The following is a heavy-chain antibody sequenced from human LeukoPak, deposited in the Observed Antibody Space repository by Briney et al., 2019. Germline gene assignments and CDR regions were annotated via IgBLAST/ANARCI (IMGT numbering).Heavy chain of an antibody. CDR3: ARDSALLWFGELDS. V-gene: IGHV4-30-4*01. J-gene: IGHJ4*02. D-gene: IGHD3-10*01. CDR2: IYYSGST. CDR1: GGSISSGDYY. Sequence: SQTLSLTCSVSGGSISSGDYYCSWIRQTPGKGLEWIGNIYYSGSTNYNASLKSRITISLDTSRNQFSLKLTSVTAADTAVYFCARDSALLWFGELDSWGQGTVVTVSS.